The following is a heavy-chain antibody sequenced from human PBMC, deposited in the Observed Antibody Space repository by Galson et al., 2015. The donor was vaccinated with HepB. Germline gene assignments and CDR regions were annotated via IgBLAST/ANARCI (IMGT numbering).Heavy chain of an antibody. V-gene: IGHV1-18*01. CDR2: ISAYNGNT. D-gene: IGHD2/OR15-2a*01. CDR3: AKSQSGIGDEDGYFDY. CDR1: GYTFTSYG. Sequence: SCKASGYTFTSYGISWVRQAPGQGLEWMGWISAYNGNTNYAQKLQGRVTMTTDTSTSTAYMELRSLRSDDTAVYYCAKSQSGIGDEDGYFDYWGQGTLVTVSS. J-gene: IGHJ4*02.